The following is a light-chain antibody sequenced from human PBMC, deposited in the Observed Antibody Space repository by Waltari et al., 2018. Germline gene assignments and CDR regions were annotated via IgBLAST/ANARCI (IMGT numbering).Light chain of an antibody. CDR3: QQYNSWLTWT. V-gene: IGKV3-15*01. CDR2: GAS. CDR1: QNIYTN. J-gene: IGKJ1*01. Sequence: EIMMTQSPATLSVSPGDRATLSCRASQNIYTNLAWYQQKPGQTPRLLIYGASTRPTGIPARFSGSGSATEFTLTINSLQSEDFAVYYCQQYNSWLTWTFGQGTKVEIK.